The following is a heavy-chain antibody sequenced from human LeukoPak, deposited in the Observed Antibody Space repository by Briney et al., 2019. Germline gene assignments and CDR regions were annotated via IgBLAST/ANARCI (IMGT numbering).Heavy chain of an antibody. CDR3: ARGGSYATLFDY. CDR2: IIPIFGTA. D-gene: IGHD3-16*01. J-gene: IGHJ4*02. V-gene: IGHV1-69*13. CDR1: GGTFSSYA. Sequence: GASVKVSCKASGGTFSSYAISWARQAPGQGLEWMGGIIPIFGTANYAQKFQGRVTITADESTSTAYMELSSLRFEDTAVYYCARGGSYATLFDYWGQGTLVTVSS.